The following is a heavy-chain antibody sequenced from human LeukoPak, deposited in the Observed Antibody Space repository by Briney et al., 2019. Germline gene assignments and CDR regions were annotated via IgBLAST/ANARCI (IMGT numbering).Heavy chain of an antibody. CDR1: GFTFSSYFW. Sequence: GGSLRLSCATSGFTFSSYFWMHWVRQAPGKGLVWVSRIRSDGGSSTYADSVKGRLTISRDNAKNTLYLQMNSLRAEDTAVYYCVRDLDLGGYSSFVSWGQGTLVTVSS. CDR2: IRSDGGSS. D-gene: IGHD4-23*01. CDR3: VRDLDLGGYSSFVS. J-gene: IGHJ4*02. V-gene: IGHV3-74*01.